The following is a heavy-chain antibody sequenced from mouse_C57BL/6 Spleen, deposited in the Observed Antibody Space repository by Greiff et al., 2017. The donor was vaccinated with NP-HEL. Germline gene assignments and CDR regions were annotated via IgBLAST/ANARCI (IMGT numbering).Heavy chain of an antibody. V-gene: IGHV1-55*01. Sequence: QVQLQQSGAELVKPGASVKMSCKASGYTFTSYWITWVKQRPGQGLEWIGDIYPGSGSTNYNEKFKSKATLTVDTSSSTAYMQLSSLTSEDSAVYYCARSHYYGSSYGFAYWGQGTLVTVSA. CDR3: ARSHYYGSSYGFAY. CDR1: GYTFTSYW. D-gene: IGHD1-1*01. CDR2: IYPGSGST. J-gene: IGHJ3*01.